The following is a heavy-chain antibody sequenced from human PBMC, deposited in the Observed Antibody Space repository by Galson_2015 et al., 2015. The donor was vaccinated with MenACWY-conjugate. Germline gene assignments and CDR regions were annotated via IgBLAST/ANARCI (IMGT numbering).Heavy chain of an antibody. J-gene: IGHJ4*02. V-gene: IGHV3-30*18. D-gene: IGHD3-10*01. CDR1: GFTFSSYG. CDR2: ISYDGSNK. CDR3: AKDLTSEYGSGRHPDY. Sequence: SLRLSCAASGFTFSSYGMHWVRQAPGKGLEWVAVISYDGSNKYYADSVKGRFTISRDNSKNTLYLQMNSLRAEDTAVYYCAKDLTSEYGSGRHPDYWGQGTLVTVSS.